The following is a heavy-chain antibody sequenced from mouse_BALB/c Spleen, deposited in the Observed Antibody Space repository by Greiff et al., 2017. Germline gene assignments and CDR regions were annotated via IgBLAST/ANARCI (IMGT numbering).Heavy chain of an antibody. CDR2: IDPENGDT. D-gene: IGHD1-1*02. J-gene: IGHJ3*01. CDR1: GFNIKDYY. CDR3: NAPGYYVVAY. V-gene: IGHV14-4*02. Sequence: EVKLQQSGAELVRSGASVKLSCTASGFNIKDYYMHWVKQRPEQGLEWIGWIDPENGDTEYAPKFQGKATMTADTSSNTAYLQLSSLTSEDTAVYYCNAPGYYVVAYWGQGTLVTVSA.